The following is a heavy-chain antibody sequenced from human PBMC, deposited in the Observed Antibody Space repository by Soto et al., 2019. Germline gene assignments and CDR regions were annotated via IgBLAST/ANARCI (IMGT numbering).Heavy chain of an antibody. CDR1: GGSISSYY. CDR2: IYYSGST. Sequence: QVQLQESGPGLVKPSETLSLTCTVSGGSISSYYWSWIRQPPGKGLEWIGYIYYSGSTNYNPPLKSRVTISVDTSKNQFSLKLSSVTAADTAVYYCARSGYSYGNWFDPWGQGTLVTVSS. D-gene: IGHD5-18*01. J-gene: IGHJ5*02. V-gene: IGHV4-59*01. CDR3: ARSGYSYGNWFDP.